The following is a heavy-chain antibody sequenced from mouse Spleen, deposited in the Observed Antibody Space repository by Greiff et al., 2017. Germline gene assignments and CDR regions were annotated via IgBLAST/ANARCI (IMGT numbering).Heavy chain of an antibody. J-gene: IGHJ2*01. CDR2: IWSDGST. CDR1: GFSLTSYG. V-gene: IGHV2-6-1*01. Sequence: VNLVESGPGLVAPSQSLSITCTISGFSLTSYGVHWVRQPPGKGLEWLVVIWSDGSTTYNSALKSRLSISKDNSKSQVFLKMNSLQADDTAIYYCAGDGYYLLAYWGQGTTLTVSS. CDR3: AGDGYYLLAY. D-gene: IGHD2-3*01.